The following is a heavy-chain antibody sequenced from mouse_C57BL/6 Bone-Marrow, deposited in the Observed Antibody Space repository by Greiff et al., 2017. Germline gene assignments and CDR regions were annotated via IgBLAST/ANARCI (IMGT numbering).Heavy chain of an antibody. Sequence: QVQLQQPGAELVKPGASVKLSCKASGYTFTSYWMQWVKQRPGQGLEWIGAIDPSDSYTNYNQKFKGKATLTVDTSSSTAYMQLSSLTSEDSAVYYCARDLGPIYYYGYYYAMDYWGQGTSVTVSS. J-gene: IGHJ4*01. CDR2: IDPSDSYT. V-gene: IGHV1-50*01. CDR1: GYTFTSYW. D-gene: IGHD1-1*01. CDR3: ARDLGPIYYYGYYYAMDY.